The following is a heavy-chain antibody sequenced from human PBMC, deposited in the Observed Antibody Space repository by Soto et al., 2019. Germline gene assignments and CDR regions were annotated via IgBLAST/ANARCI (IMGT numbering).Heavy chain of an antibody. CDR1: GNTFTNYW. CDR3: ARLAPEDSYRIISYIQLWGAFDH. D-gene: IGHD5-18*01. J-gene: IGHJ4*02. V-gene: IGHV5-51*01. CDR2: IYPGDSDT. Sequence: XESLKLSWQCSGNTFTNYWIGLVLQMPGTGLEWMGIIYPGDSDTRYRPSFQGQFTISADKSISTAYLQWSGLKASDTAIYYCARLAPEDSYRIISYIQLWGAFDHWGQGTPVTVSS.